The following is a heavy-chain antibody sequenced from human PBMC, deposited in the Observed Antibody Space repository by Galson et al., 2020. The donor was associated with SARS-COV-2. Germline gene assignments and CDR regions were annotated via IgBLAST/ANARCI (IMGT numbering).Heavy chain of an antibody. CDR1: GFAVSDTY. J-gene: IGHJ6*02. Sequence: GESLKISCAASGFAVSDTYMSWIRQAPGKGPEWVALLYTGGSASYTGSVKGRFTISRDNSKNSLYLHMNSLRLEDTAVYYCARDPYSGGWTNCYYFGMDVWGQGTTVTVSS. CDR3: ARDPYSGGWTNCYYFGMDV. V-gene: IGHV3-53*01. D-gene: IGHD6-19*01. CDR2: LYTGGSA.